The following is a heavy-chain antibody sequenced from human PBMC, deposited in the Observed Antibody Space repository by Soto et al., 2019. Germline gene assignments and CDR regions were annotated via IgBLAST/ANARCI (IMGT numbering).Heavy chain of an antibody. CDR3: ARASRPKYYDFWSGYYAQYYFDY. J-gene: IGHJ4*02. CDR2: IIPIFGTA. Sequence: QVQLVQSGAEVQKPGSSVKVSCKASGGTFSSYAISWVRQAPGQGLEWMGGIIPIFGTANYAQKFQGRVTITADESTSTAYMELSSLRSEDTAVYYCARASRPKYYDFWSGYYAQYYFDYWGQGTLVTVSS. V-gene: IGHV1-69*01. D-gene: IGHD3-3*01. CDR1: GGTFSSYA.